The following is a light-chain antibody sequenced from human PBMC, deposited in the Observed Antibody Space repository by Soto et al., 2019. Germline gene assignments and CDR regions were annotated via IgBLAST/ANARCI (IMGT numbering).Light chain of an antibody. CDR1: SSNIGARYD. Sequence: QSVLTQPPSVSGAPGQRVTISCTGSSSNIGARYDVHWYQQLPGTAPKLLIFANNHRPSGVPDRFSASKSGTSASLAITGLQADDEADYYCQSYDNSLNGAVFGGGTQLTVL. V-gene: IGLV1-40*01. J-gene: IGLJ2*01. CDR3: QSYDNSLNGAV. CDR2: ANN.